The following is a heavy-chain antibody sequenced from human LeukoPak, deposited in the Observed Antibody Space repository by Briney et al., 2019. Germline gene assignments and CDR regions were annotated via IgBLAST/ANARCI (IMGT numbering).Heavy chain of an antibody. J-gene: IGHJ4*02. Sequence: GGSLRLSCAASGFTFSSYGMHWVRQAPGKGLEWVTFIRYDGSNKYYADSVKGRFTISRDNSKNTLYLQMNSLRAEDTAVCCCARGGSGWFHKYDYWAEGPVVTVFS. CDR3: ARGGSGWFHKYDY. V-gene: IGHV3-30*02. D-gene: IGHD6-19*01. CDR2: IRYDGSNK. CDR1: GFTFSSYG.